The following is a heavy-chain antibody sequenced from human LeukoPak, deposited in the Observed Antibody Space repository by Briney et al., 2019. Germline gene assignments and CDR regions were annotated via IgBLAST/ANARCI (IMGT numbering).Heavy chain of an antibody. V-gene: IGHV4-30-2*01. CDR2: IYHSGST. CDR1: GGSISSGGYS. D-gene: IGHD2-21*01. Sequence: SETPSLTCAVSGGSISSGGYSWSWIRQPPGKGLEWIGYIYHSGSTYYNPSLKSRVTISVDRSKNQFSLKLSSVTAADTAVYYCARGRWRSLDYWGQGTLVTVSS. CDR3: ARGRWRSLDY. J-gene: IGHJ4*02.